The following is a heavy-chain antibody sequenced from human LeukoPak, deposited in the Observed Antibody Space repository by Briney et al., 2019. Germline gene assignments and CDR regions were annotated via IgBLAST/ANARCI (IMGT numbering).Heavy chain of an antibody. V-gene: IGHV3-21*01. J-gene: IGHJ4*02. CDR1: RFTFSSYA. D-gene: IGHD2-2*01. CDR2: ISSSSSYI. CDR3: ARSLRPYCSSTSCYAGFDY. Sequence: GRSLRLSCAASRFTFSSYAMHWVRQAPGKGLEWVSSISSSSSYIYYADSVKGRFTISRDNAKNSLYLQMNSLRAEDTAVYYCARSLRPYCSSTSCYAGFDYWGQGTLVTVSS.